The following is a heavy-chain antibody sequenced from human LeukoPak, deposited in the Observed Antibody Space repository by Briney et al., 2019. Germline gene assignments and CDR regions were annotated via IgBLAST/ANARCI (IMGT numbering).Heavy chain of an antibody. CDR1: GFTFSSYW. Sequence: GGSLRLSCAASGFTFSSYWMHCIRQAPGKGLVWVSRINNDATSTSYADSVKGRFTISRDNAKNTLYLQMNSLRAEDTAVYFCARGNYYAMDVWGQGTTVTVSS. CDR3: ARGNYYAMDV. CDR2: INNDATST. J-gene: IGHJ6*02. V-gene: IGHV3-74*01.